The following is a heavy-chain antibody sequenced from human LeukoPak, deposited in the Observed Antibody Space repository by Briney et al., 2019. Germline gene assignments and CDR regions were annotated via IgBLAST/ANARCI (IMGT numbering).Heavy chain of an antibody. Sequence: GGSLRLSCAASRFTFSSYAMSWVRQAPGKGPEWVSSITGHGGTTYYADSVRGRFTVSRDNSNNTLYLQMNSLRAEDTAVYYCAKDRPFGDFRRRDPGSWGQGTLVTVSS. V-gene: IGHV3-23*01. D-gene: IGHD4-17*01. CDR2: ITGHGGTT. CDR3: AKDRPFGDFRRRDPGS. CDR1: RFTFSSYA. J-gene: IGHJ5*02.